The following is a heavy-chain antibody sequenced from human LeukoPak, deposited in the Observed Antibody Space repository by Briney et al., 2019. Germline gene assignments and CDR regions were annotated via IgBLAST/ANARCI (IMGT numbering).Heavy chain of an antibody. J-gene: IGHJ5*02. CDR1: GGTFSSYA. V-gene: IGHV1-69*06. CDR3: ARWRTATTPFDP. D-gene: IGHD4-17*01. Sequence: GASVKVSCKASGGTFSSYAISWVRQAPGQGLEWMGGIIPIFGTANYAQKFQGRVTITADKSTSTAYMELSSLRSEDTAVYYCARWRTATTPFDPWGQGTLVTVSS. CDR2: IIPIFGTA.